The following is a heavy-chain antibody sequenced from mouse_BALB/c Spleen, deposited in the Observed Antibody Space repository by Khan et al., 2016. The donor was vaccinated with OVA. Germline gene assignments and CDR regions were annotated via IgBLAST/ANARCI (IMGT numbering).Heavy chain of an antibody. Sequence: VQLQESGAELAKPGASVKMSCKASGYTFINYWILWVKQRPGQGLEWIGYINPSTGYTEYNQNFKDKATLTADKSSSTAYMQLSSLTSEDSAVYYGARRGLQWYFDYWGQGTTLTVSS. CDR2: INPSTGYT. V-gene: IGHV1-7*01. J-gene: IGHJ2*01. D-gene: IGHD1-3*01. CDR3: ARRGLQWYFDY. CDR1: GYTFINYW.